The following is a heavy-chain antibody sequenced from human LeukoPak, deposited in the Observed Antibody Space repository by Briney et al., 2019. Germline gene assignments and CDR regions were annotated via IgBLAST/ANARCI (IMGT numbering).Heavy chain of an antibody. CDR2: IYYSGST. D-gene: IGHD5-24*01. V-gene: IGHV4-30-4*08. CDR1: GGSISSGDYY. J-gene: IGHJ4*02. Sequence: SETLSLTCTVSGGSISSGDYYSSWIRQPPGKGLEWIGYIYYSGSTYYNPSLKSRVTISVDTSKNQFSLKLSSVTAADTAVYYCARAILATIPYYFDYWGQGTLVTVSS. CDR3: ARAILATIPYYFDY.